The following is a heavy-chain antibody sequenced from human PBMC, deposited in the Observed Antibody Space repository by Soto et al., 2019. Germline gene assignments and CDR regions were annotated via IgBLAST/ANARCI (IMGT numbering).Heavy chain of an antibody. J-gene: IGHJ3*01. D-gene: IGHD2-8*01. CDR1: GFTFSSYS. CDR2: ISSSSSYI. V-gene: IGHV3-21*01. CDR3: AREDIGLLVYAHRDAFYF. Sequence: GGSLRLSCAASGFTFSSYSMNWVRQAPGKGLEWVSSISSSSSYIYYADSVKGRFTISRDNAKNSLYLQMNSLRAEDTAVYYCAREDIGLLVYAHRDAFYFWGQGSMVTVAS.